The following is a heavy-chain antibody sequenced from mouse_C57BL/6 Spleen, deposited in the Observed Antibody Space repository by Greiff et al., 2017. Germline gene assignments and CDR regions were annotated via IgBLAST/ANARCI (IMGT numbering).Heavy chain of an antibody. CDR3: ARSITTVVAPFAY. V-gene: IGHV1-81*01. CDR2: IYPRSGNT. Sequence: VKLMEPGAELARPGASVKLSCKASGYTFTSYGISWVKQRTGQGLEWIGEIYPRSGNTYYNEKFKGKATLTADKSSSTAYMELRSLTSEDSAVYFCARSITTVVAPFAYWGQGTLVTVSA. J-gene: IGHJ3*01. CDR1: GYTFTSYG. D-gene: IGHD1-1*01.